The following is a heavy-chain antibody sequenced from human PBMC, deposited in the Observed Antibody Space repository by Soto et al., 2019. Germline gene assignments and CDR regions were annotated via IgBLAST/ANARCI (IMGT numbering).Heavy chain of an antibody. CDR2: MNPNSGNT. CDR1: GYTFTSYD. D-gene: IGHD2-2*03. V-gene: IGHV1-8*01. Sequence: QVQLVQSGAEVKKPGASVKVSCKASGYTFTSYDINWVRQATGQGLEWMGWMNPNSGNTGYAQKFQGRVTMTRNTXLXTXXQELSSLRSEDTAVYYCARDLGYCISTSCQNWFDPWGQGTLVTVSS. CDR3: ARDLGYCISTSCQNWFDP. J-gene: IGHJ5*02.